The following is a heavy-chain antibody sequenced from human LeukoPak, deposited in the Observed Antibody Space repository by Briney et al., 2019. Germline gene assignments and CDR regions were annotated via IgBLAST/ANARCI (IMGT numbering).Heavy chain of an antibody. CDR1: GYNFAGFY. CDR3: ARSKYDVLTGSPAY. CDR2: INPNSGGT. J-gene: IGHJ4*02. V-gene: IGHV1-2*02. D-gene: IGHD3-9*01. Sequence: ASVKVSCKASGYNFAGFYMHWVRQAPGHGLEWMGWINPNSGGTNYAQTFQGRVTVTSDTTMSTAYMELTRLTSDDSAMYYCARSKYDVLTGSPAYWGQGTLVTVSS.